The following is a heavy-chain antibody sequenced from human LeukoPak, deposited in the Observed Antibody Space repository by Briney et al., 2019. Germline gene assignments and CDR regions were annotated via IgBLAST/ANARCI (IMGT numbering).Heavy chain of an antibody. CDR2: IRFDGSND. D-gene: IGHD3/OR15-3a*01. CDR3: AKDPRFYGREWTGYFDY. J-gene: IGHJ4*02. CDR1: GFTFSNSG. Sequence: PGGSLRVSCAASGFTFSNSGMHWVRQAPGKGLEWVALIRFDGSNDFYADSVKGRFTISRDNSKNTLYLQMNTLRTEDTAVYYCAKDPRFYGREWTGYFDYWGQGTLVTVSS. V-gene: IGHV3-30*02.